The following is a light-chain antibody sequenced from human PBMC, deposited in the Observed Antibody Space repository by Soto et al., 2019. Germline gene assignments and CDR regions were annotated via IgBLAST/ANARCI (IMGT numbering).Light chain of an antibody. Sequence: DIQMTQSPSSLSASVGDSVTMTCQASQDIKNFLNWYQQKPGKAPKLLIYDAFKLDTGVTSRFSGSGSGTDFTFTISSLQPEDIATYIFHRYDSLPPTFGGGNKVEI. V-gene: IGKV1-33*01. J-gene: IGKJ4*01. CDR1: QDIKNF. CDR3: HRYDSLPPT. CDR2: DAF.